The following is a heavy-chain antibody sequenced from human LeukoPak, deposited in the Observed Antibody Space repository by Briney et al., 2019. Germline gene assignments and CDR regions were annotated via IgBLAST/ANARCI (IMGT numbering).Heavy chain of an antibody. CDR1: GYSFTSYW. J-gene: IGHJ6*03. Sequence: NRGESLKISCKGSGYSFTSYWIGWVRQMPGKGLEWMAIIYPGDSNTRYSPSFQGQVTISADKSISTAYLQWSSLKASDTATYFCARAYCSSITCYTNYYYYMDVWGKGTTVTVSS. D-gene: IGHD2-2*02. CDR3: ARAYCSSITCYTNYYYYMDV. CDR2: IYPGDSNT. V-gene: IGHV5-51*01.